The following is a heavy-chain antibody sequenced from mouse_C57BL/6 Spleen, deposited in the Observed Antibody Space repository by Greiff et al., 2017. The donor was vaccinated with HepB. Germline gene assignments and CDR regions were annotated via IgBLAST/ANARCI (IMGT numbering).Heavy chain of an antibody. CDR2: ISDGGSYT. CDR3: ARALYYYGSSPFAY. V-gene: IGHV5-4*03. Sequence: DVMLVESGGGLVKPGGSLKLSCAASGFTFSSYAMSWVRQTPEKRLEWVATISDGGSYTYYPDNVKGRFTISRDNAKNNLYLQMSNLKSEDTAMYYCARALYYYGSSPFAYWGQGTLVTVSA. CDR1: GFTFSSYA. D-gene: IGHD1-1*01. J-gene: IGHJ3*01.